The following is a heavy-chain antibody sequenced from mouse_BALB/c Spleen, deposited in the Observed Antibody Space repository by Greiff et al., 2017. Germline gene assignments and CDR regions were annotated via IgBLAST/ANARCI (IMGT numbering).Heavy chain of an antibody. D-gene: IGHD1-1*01. Sequence: VKLMESGAELVRPGTSVKVSCKASGYAFTNYLIEWVKQRPGQGLEWIGVINPGSGGTNYNEKFKGKATLTADKSSSTAYMQLSSLTSDDSAVYFCAREGLRNYYAMDYWGQGTSVTVSS. CDR1: GYAFTNYL. CDR3: AREGLRNYYAMDY. CDR2: INPGSGGT. J-gene: IGHJ4*01. V-gene: IGHV1-54*03.